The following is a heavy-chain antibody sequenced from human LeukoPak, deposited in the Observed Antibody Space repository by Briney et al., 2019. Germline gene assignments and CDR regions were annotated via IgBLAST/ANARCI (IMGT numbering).Heavy chain of an antibody. V-gene: IGHV3-23*01. CDR1: GFTFSSYA. CDR3: AKDAVTRGYYNGMDV. CDR2: IGGRDANT. J-gene: IGHJ6*02. D-gene: IGHD4-17*01. Sequence: GGSLRLSCAAAGFTFSSYAVSWVRQAPGKGLEWVSAIGGRDANTYYADSVKGRFIISRDNFKNTLYPQLNSLRVEDTAVYYCAKDAVTRGYYNGMDVWGQGTTVTVS.